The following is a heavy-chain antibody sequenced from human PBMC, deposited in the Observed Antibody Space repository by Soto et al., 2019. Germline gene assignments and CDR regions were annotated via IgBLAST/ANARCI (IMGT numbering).Heavy chain of an antibody. CDR3: ARVVAAAGKEKDFDY. J-gene: IGHJ4*02. V-gene: IGHV4-34*01. D-gene: IGHD6-13*01. CDR2: INHSGST. CDR1: GGSFSGYY. Sequence: SETLSLTCAVYGGSFSGYYWIWIRQPPGKGLEWIGEINHSGSTNYNPSLKSRVTISVDTSKNQFSLKLSSVTAADTAVYYCARVVAAAGKEKDFDYWGQGTLVTVSS.